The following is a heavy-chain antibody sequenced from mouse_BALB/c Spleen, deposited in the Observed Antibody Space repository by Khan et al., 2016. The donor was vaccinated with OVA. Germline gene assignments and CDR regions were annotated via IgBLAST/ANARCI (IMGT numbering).Heavy chain of an antibody. V-gene: IGHV3-2*02. J-gene: IGHJ2*01. CDR3: ARTARIKY. D-gene: IGHD1-2*01. Sequence: EVQLQESGPGLVKPSQSLSLTCTVTGYSITSGYGWNWIRQFPGKKLEWMGYISYSGSTNYTPSLKSRISITRDTSKKQFFLQLNSVTTEDTATYYCARTARIKYWGQGTTLTVSS. CDR1: GYSITSGYG. CDR2: ISYSGST.